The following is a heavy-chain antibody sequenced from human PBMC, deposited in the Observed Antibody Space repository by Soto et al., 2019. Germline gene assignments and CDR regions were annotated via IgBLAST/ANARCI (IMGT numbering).Heavy chain of an antibody. J-gene: IGHJ4*02. Sequence: QITLKESRPTLVKPTQTLTLTCTFSGFSRSTSGVGVGWICQPPGKALEWLALIFWDDAKRYSPSLKSRPTNTKGTAKNRLVLTMTNTDPVDTATYYCAHRRGDGSGDYWGRGTLVTVCS. CDR1: GFSRSTSGVG. V-gene: IGHV2-5*02. D-gene: IGHD3-10*01. CDR2: IFWDDAK. CDR3: AHRRGDGSGDY.